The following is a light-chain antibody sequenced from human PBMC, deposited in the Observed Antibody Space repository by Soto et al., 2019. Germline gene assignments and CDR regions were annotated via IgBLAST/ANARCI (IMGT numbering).Light chain of an antibody. CDR3: GSYTSSSTYV. CDR2: DVS. J-gene: IGLJ1*01. CDR1: SSDDGGYNY. V-gene: IGLV2-14*01. Sequence: SVLTQPACLSGSPRQSITISCTGTSSDDGGYNYVYCYQQHPGKATKLMIYDVSDRPSGVSNRFSGSKSGNTASMTISGLQAEDEADYYCGSYTSSSTYVFGTGSKVTVL.